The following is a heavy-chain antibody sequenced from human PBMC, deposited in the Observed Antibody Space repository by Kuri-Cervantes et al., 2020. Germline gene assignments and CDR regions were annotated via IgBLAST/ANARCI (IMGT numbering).Heavy chain of an antibody. V-gene: IGHV3-23*01. CDR1: GCSFSGHY. CDR2: ISGSGGST. J-gene: IGHJ6*02. D-gene: IGHD4-17*01. Sequence: GESLKISCAASGCSFSGHYMHWVRQAPGKGLEWVSAISGSGGSTYYADSVKGRFTISRDNSKNTLYLQMNSLRAEDTAVYYCARGHYGDYGGRYYYYYGMDVWGQGTTVTVSS. CDR3: ARGHYGDYGGRYYYYYGMDV.